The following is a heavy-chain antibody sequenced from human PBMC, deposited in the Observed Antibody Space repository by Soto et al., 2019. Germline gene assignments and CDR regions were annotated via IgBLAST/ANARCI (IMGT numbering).Heavy chain of an antibody. D-gene: IGHD6-13*01. Sequence: PGGSLRLSCAASGFAFSTYAMAWVRQAPGRGLEWVSGFGSGDTTYYSDSVKGRFTISRDNSKSTLYLQMNSLRAQATAIYSSAKDTSGSSPQYFDSWGQGTLVTVYS. CDR1: GFAFSTYA. J-gene: IGHJ4*02. CDR3: AKDTSGSSPQYFDS. V-gene: IGHV3-23*01. CDR2: FGSGDTT.